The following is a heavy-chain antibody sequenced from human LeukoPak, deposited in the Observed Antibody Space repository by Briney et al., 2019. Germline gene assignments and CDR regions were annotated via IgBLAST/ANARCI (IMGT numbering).Heavy chain of an antibody. CDR2: ISGYNGNT. D-gene: IGHD5-18*01. CDR1: GYTFTNYG. V-gene: IGHV1-18*01. Sequence: ASVKVSCKASGYTFTNYGINWVRQAPGQGLEWMGRISGYNGNTNYPQKLQGRVTMTTDTSTSTAYMELRSLRSDDTAIYYCARGGLDTAMVMYYYYYYMDVWGKGTTVTVSS. CDR3: ARGGLDTAMVMYYYYYYMDV. J-gene: IGHJ6*03.